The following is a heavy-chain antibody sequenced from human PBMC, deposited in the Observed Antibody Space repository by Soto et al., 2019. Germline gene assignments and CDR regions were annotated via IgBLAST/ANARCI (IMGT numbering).Heavy chain of an antibody. D-gene: IGHD2-21*01. V-gene: IGHV4-59*01. J-gene: IGHJ4*02. Sequence: SETLSLTCTFPGGSISSYYWRWIRRPPGKGLEWIGFIHYSGSTNYNPSLKSRVTMSVDTSKNQFSLKLTSVNAADTAVYYCTRGGDAYKNGHWGQGTLVTVSS. CDR2: IHYSGST. CDR1: GGSISSYY. CDR3: TRGGDAYKNGH.